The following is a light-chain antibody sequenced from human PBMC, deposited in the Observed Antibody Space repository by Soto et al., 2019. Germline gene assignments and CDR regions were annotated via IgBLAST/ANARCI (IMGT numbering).Light chain of an antibody. CDR3: QQYNTYPLT. CDR1: QSISTW. V-gene: IGKV1-5*03. J-gene: IGKJ4*01. CDR2: KAS. Sequence: DIQMTQSPSTLSASVGDRVTITCWASQSISTWLAWYQQKPGKAPKLLIYKASNLEDGVPSRFSGSGSGTEFTITISSLQPDDFAPYYCQQYNTYPLTFGGVTTVEIK.